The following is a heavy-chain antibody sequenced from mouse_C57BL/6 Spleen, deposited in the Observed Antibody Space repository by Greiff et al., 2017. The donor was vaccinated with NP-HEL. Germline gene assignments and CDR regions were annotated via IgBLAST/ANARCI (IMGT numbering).Heavy chain of an antibody. CDR3: AREGYDGSLDY. D-gene: IGHD2-2*01. Sequence: EVQLQQSGPELVKPGASVKISCKASGYTFTDYYMNWVKQSHGKSLEWIGDINPNNGGTSYNQKFKGKATLTVDKSSSTAYMELRSLTSEDSAVYYCAREGYDGSLDYWGQGTTLTVSS. CDR1: GYTFTDYY. CDR2: INPNNGGT. V-gene: IGHV1-26*01. J-gene: IGHJ2*01.